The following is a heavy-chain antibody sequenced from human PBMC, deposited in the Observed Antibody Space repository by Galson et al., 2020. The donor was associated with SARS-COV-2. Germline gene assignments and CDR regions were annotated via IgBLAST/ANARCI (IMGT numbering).Heavy chain of an antibody. J-gene: IGHJ4*02. D-gene: IGHD3-22*01. CDR1: GFTFSAYY. Sequence: GGSLRLSCAASGFTFSAYYMSWVRQAPGKGLEWVAYINSRGSDIYYADSVKGRFIISRDNGKNSLYLQMNSVGAEDTAVYYCARDGESDNSGYYPFEYWGQGTPVTVSS. CDR2: INSRGSDI. V-gene: IGHV3-11*01. CDR3: ARDGESDNSGYYPFEY.